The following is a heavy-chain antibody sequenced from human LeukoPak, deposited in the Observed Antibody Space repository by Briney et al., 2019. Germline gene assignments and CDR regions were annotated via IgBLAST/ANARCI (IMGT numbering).Heavy chain of an antibody. V-gene: IGHV4-59*01. CDR2: IYYSGST. D-gene: IGHD3-16*02. CDR3: ARGNYDYVWGSYRYIYYFDY. Sequence: PSETLSLTCTVSGGSISSYYWSWIRQPPGKGLEWIGYIYYSGSTNYNPSLKSRVTISVDTSKNQFSLKLSSVIAADTAVYYCARGNYDYVWGSYRYIYYFDYWGQGTLVTVSS. J-gene: IGHJ4*02. CDR1: GGSISSYY.